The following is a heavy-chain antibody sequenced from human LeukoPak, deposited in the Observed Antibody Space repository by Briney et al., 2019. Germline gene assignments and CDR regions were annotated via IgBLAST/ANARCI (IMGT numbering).Heavy chain of an antibody. D-gene: IGHD2-2*01. V-gene: IGHV3-64D*06. CDR3: VPSPIKYPQGFDS. CDR2: ITNTGGSA. Sequence: QPGGSLRLSCAASGFTFSSYALNWVRQAPGKGLEYVSAITNTGGSAYYADSVKGRFTISRDNSKNTLYLQMSSLRVEDTAVYYCVPSPIKYPQGFDSWGQGTLVTVSS. J-gene: IGHJ5*01. CDR1: GFTFSSYA.